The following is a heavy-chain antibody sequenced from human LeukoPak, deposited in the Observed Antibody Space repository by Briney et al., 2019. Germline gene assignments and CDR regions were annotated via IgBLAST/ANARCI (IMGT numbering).Heavy chain of an antibody. V-gene: IGHV3-30-3*01. Sequence: GRSLRLSCAASGFTFSSYAMHWVRQAPGKGLEWVAVISYDGSNKYYADSVKGRFTISRDNSKNSLYLQMNSLRAEDTAVYYCASPTDDSSGYKEYFQHWGQGTLVTVSS. CDR1: GFTFSSYA. D-gene: IGHD3-22*01. J-gene: IGHJ1*01. CDR2: ISYDGSNK. CDR3: ASPTDDSSGYKEYFQH.